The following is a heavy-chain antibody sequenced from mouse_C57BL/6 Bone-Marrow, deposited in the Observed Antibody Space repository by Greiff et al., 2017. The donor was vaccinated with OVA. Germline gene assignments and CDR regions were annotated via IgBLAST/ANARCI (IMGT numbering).Heavy chain of an antibody. CDR2: INPSNGGT. CDR1: GYTFTSYW. D-gene: IGHD1-1*01. J-gene: IGHJ3*01. Sequence: QVQLQQPGTELVKPGASVKLSCKASGYTFTSYWMHWVKQRPGQGLEWIGNINPSNGGTNYNEKFKSKATLTVDKSSSTAYMQLSSLPFQDSAVYYCARSAYYSVSSPWFADWGQGTLVTVSA. CDR3: ARSAYYSVSSPWFAD. V-gene: IGHV1-53*01.